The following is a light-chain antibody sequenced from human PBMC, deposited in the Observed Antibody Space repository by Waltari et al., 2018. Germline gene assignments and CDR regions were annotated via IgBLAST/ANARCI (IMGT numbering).Light chain of an antibody. Sequence: EIVLTQSTGTMSLSPGERATLSCRASQSVSRALAWYQQKPGQAPRLLIYAASTRATGVPDRFSGSGSGTDFSITISRLDPEDFAVYYCQHYVNLPVTFGQGTKVEI. CDR3: QHYVNLPVT. J-gene: IGKJ1*01. CDR1: QSVSRA. CDR2: AAS. V-gene: IGKV3-20*01.